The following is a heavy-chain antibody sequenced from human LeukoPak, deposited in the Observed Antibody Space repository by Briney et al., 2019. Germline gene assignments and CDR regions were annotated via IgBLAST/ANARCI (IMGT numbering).Heavy chain of an antibody. D-gene: IGHD3-22*01. J-gene: IGHJ3*02. CDR3: ARHARRGYYDSSGYPKRAYAFDI. V-gene: IGHV4-34*01. CDR2: INHSGST. CDR1: GGSFSGYY. Sequence: SETLSLTRAVYGGSFSGYYWSWIRQPPGKGLEWIGEINHSGSTNYYPSLKSRVTISVDTSKNQFSLKLSSVTAADTAVYYCARHARRGYYDSSGYPKRAYAFDIWGQGTMVTVSS.